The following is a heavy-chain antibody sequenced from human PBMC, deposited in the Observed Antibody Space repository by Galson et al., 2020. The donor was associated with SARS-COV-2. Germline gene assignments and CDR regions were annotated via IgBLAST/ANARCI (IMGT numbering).Heavy chain of an antibody. CDR1: GDSISTYCYS. D-gene: IGHD3-10*01. CDR3: ARCKREYAFDI. J-gene: IGHJ3*02. V-gene: IGHV4-30-2*01. CDR2: SDHSDTT. Sequence: SETLSLTCAVSGDSISTYCYSWSWLRQPPGKGPVCIGYSDHSDTTQYNPSLQSRASISVDRTKNQFSLILNSVTAADTAVYYCARCKREYAFDIWGQGSMVTVSS.